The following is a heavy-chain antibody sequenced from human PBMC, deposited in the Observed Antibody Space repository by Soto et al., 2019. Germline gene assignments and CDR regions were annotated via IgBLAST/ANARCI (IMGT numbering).Heavy chain of an antibody. V-gene: IGHV4-34*01. CDR1: GGSLRGYY. D-gene: IGHD1-7*01. Sequence: SETLSLTCAVYGGSLRGYYWSWIRQPPGKRLEWIGDINHSGSTNYITSLKSLVAMSGDTTTSLSSLKRRSVATADTAVYYCARGDVPPGVNQLHCNYGMDVWGQGTTVTVSS. J-gene: IGHJ6*02. CDR3: ARGDVPPGVNQLHCNYGMDV. CDR2: INHSGST.